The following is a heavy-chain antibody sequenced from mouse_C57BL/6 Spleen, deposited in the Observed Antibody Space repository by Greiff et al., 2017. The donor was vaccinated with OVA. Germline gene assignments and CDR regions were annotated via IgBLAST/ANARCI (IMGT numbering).Heavy chain of an antibody. J-gene: IGHJ2*01. Sequence: VKLQESGAELMKPGASVKLSCKATGYTFTGYWIEWVKQRPGHGLEWIGEILPGSGSTNYNEKFKGKATFTADTSSNTAYMQLSSLTTEDAAIYYCARRLNPYYYGSSYVLFDYWGQGTTLTVSS. CDR3: ARRLNPYYYGSSYVLFDY. V-gene: IGHV1-9*01. CDR1: GYTFTGYW. D-gene: IGHD1-1*01. CDR2: ILPGSGST.